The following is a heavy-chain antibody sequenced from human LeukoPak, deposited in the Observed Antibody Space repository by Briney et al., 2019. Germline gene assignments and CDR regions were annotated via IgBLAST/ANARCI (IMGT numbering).Heavy chain of an antibody. D-gene: IGHD5-24*01. CDR2: IIPIFGTA. CDR1: GGTFSRYA. Sequence: SVKVSCKASGGTFSRYAISWVRQAPGQRLEWMGGIIPIFGTANYAQKFQGRVTITADESTSTAYMELSSLRSEDTAVYYCARDVDGNNEAYWGQGTLVTVSS. V-gene: IGHV1-69*13. CDR3: ARDVDGNNEAY. J-gene: IGHJ4*02.